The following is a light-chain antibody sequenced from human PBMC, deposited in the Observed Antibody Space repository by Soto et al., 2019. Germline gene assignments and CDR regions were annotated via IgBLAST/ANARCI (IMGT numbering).Light chain of an antibody. CDR2: GAS. Sequence: VLTQSPGTLSLSPGERATLSCRASQSVSSSYLAWYQQKPGQAPRLLIYGASSRATGIPDRFSGSGSGADFTLTISRLEPEDFAVYYCQQYASSPITFGGGTKVDIK. CDR1: QSVSSSY. J-gene: IGKJ4*01. V-gene: IGKV3-20*01. CDR3: QQYASSPIT.